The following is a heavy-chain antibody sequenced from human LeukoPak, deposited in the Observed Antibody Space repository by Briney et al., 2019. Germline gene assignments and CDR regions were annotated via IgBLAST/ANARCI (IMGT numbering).Heavy chain of an antibody. Sequence: SVKVSCKASGGTFSSYAISWVRQAPGQGLEWMGGIIPIFGTANYAQKFQGRVTMTRDTSTSTVYTELSSLRSEDTAVYFCARGHYYDSSGYYDYWGQGTLVTVSS. CDR1: GGTFSSYA. J-gene: IGHJ4*02. D-gene: IGHD3-22*01. CDR3: ARGHYYDSSGYYDY. V-gene: IGHV1-69*05. CDR2: IIPIFGTA.